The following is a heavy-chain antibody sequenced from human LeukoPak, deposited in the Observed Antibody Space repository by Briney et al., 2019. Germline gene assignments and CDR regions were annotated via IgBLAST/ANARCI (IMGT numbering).Heavy chain of an antibody. J-gene: IGHJ3*02. CDR3: ARPSGGSLRDGFDI. Sequence: ASVKVSCKASGYTFTGYYMHWVRQAPGQGLEWMGWINPSSGDTNYAQKFQGRVTMTRDTSISTAYMELSSLRSDDTAVYYCARPSGGSLRDGFDIWGQGTMVTVSS. V-gene: IGHV1-2*02. D-gene: IGHD1-26*01. CDR2: INPSSGDT. CDR1: GYTFTGYY.